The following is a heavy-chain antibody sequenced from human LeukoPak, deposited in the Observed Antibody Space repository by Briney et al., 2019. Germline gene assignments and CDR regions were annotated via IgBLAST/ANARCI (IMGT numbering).Heavy chain of an antibody. Sequence: PGGSLRLSCAASGFTFSIYSMNWVRQAPGKGLEWLSSITSSSNYIYYADSVKGRFTISRDNVQNSPYLQMNSLRAEDTAMYYCARDRGYFDNWGQGTLVTVSS. CDR2: ITSSSNYI. CDR3: ARDRGYFDN. V-gene: IGHV3-21*01. CDR1: GFTFSIYS. J-gene: IGHJ4*02.